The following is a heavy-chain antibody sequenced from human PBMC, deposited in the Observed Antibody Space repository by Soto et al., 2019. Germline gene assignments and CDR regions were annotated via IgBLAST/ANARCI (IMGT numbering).Heavy chain of an antibody. Sequence: QVQLQESGPGLVKPSDTLSLTCAVSGYSISSSNWWGWIRQPPGKGLEWIGYIYYSGSTYYNPSLKSRVTXXVXTXXNQFSLKLRSVTAVDTAVYYCARITGGTAWGWFDPWGQGTLVTVSS. CDR3: ARITGGTAWGWFDP. D-gene: IGHD1-1*01. V-gene: IGHV4-28*01. J-gene: IGHJ5*02. CDR2: IYYSGST. CDR1: GYSISSSNW.